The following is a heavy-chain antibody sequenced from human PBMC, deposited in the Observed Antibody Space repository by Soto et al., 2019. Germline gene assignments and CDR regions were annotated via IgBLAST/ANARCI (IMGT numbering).Heavy chain of an antibody. D-gene: IGHD3-3*01. CDR3: ARDLTYYDFWSGYLDV. CDR2: ISYDGSNK. V-gene: IGHV3-30-3*01. J-gene: IGHJ6*02. Sequence: GGSLRLSCAASGFTFSSYAMHWVRQAPGKGLEWVAVISYDGSNKYYADSVKGRFTISRDNSKNTLYLQMNSLRAEDTAVYYCARDLTYYDFWSGYLDVWGQGTTVTVSS. CDR1: GFTFSSYA.